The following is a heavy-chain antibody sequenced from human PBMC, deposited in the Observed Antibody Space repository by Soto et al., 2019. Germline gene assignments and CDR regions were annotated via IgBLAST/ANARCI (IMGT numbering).Heavy chain of an antibody. J-gene: IGHJ6*02. CDR2: IIPILGIA. CDR1: GGTFSSYT. D-gene: IGHD3-10*01. Sequence: QVQLVQSGAEVKKPGSSVKVSCKASGGTFSSYTISWVRQAPGQGLEWMGRIIPILGIANYAQKFQGRVTXTADKFTSTAYMELSSLRSEDTAVYYCASLMSSGYYYGMDVWGQGTTVTVSS. V-gene: IGHV1-69*02. CDR3: ASLMSSGYYYGMDV.